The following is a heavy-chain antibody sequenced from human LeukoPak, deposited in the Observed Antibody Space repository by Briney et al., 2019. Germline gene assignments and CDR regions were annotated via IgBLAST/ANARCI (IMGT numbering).Heavy chain of an antibody. D-gene: IGHD2-2*01. CDR3: ASGEDIVVVPAAENTPPYDYYYYYYMDV. J-gene: IGHJ6*03. V-gene: IGHV1-69*05. CDR2: IIPIFGTA. Sequence: GASVKVSCKASGYTFTSYYMHWVRQAPGQGLEWMGGIIPIFGTANYAQKFQGRVTITTDESTSTAYMELSSLRSEDTAVYYCASGEDIVVVPAAENTPPYDYYYYYYMDVWGKGTTVTVSS. CDR1: GYTFTSYY.